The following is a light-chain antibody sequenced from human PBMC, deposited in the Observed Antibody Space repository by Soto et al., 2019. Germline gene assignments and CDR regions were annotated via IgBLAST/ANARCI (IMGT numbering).Light chain of an antibody. V-gene: IGKV3-11*01. J-gene: IGKJ5*01. CDR3: KHWIILGT. CDR1: QSVSSY. Sequence: IVVAMTRGNLCLAPGERATLSCRASQSVSSYLAWYQQKPGQAPSLLIYDASNRATGIPARFSGSGSRTHFTRTIGLLEPEDSAVQYRKHWIILGTFGQGTRLEIK. CDR2: DAS.